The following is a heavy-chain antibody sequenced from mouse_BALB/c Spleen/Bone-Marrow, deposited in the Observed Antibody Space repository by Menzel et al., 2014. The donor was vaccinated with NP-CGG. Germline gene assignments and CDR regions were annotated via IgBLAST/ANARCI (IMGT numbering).Heavy chain of an antibody. CDR1: GYTFTRYY. D-gene: IGHD2-2*01. Sequence: AQLQQSAPALVKPGASVRISCKASGYTFTRYYIQWMKQRPGQGLEWIGWIYPGNVNTKYNEKFKGKATLTADKSSSTAYMQLSSLTSEDSAVYFCAMWLRRDYYAMDYWGQGTSVTVSS. V-gene: IGHV1S56*01. CDR3: AMWLRRDYYAMDY. J-gene: IGHJ4*01. CDR2: IYPGNVNT.